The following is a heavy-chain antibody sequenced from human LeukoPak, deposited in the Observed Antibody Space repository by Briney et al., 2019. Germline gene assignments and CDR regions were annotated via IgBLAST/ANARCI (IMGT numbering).Heavy chain of an antibody. V-gene: IGHV1-18*01. J-gene: IGHJ1*01. Sequence: ASVNVSCKASGYTFSSYGINWVRQAPGQGLEWMGWISPYNDNTNHAQKFQGRVTMTTDTSTSTAYMELRSLRSDDTAVYYCARCQKMDYYDSSGYQCEYFQHWGQGTLVTVSS. CDR2: ISPYNDNT. CDR1: GYTFSSYG. D-gene: IGHD3-22*01. CDR3: ARCQKMDYYDSSGYQCEYFQH.